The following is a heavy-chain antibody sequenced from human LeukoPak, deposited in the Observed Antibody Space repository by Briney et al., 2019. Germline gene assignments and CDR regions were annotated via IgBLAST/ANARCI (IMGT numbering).Heavy chain of an antibody. CDR3: ARDNYASYYAFDI. D-gene: IGHD1-26*01. CDR1: GYTFTGYY. J-gene: IGHJ3*02. Sequence: ASVKVSCKASGYTFTGYYMHWVRQAPGQGLEWMGWINPNSGGTNYAQKFQGRVTMTRDTSISTAYMELSRLRSDDTAVYHCARDNYASYYAFDIWGQGTMVTVSS. CDR2: INPNSGGT. V-gene: IGHV1-2*02.